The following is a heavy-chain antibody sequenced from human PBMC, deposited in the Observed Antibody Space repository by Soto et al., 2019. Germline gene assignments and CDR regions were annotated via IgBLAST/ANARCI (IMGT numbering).Heavy chain of an antibody. CDR2: ISPKNGST. CDR1: GYSFQTYD. J-gene: IGHJ6*02. Sequence: ASVKVSCKASGYSFQTYDIVWVRQATGQGLEWMGWISPKNGSTNYAQNLQGRVTMTTDTSTSTAYMELRSLRSDDTAVYYCARGYYDFWSGYYVDVWGQGTTVTVSS. V-gene: IGHV1-18*01. CDR3: ARGYYDFWSGYYVDV. D-gene: IGHD3-3*01.